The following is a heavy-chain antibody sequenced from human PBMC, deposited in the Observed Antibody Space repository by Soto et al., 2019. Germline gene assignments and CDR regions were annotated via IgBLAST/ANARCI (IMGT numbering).Heavy chain of an antibody. Sequence: EVQLVESGGGLVKPGGSLRLSCAASGFTFSSYSMNWVRQAPGKGLEWVSSISSSSSYIYYADSVKGRFTTSRDNAKNSLYLQMTTLRAEATAVYYCARDGDSGPPGYYYYYYGMDVWGQGTTVTVSS. CDR2: ISSSSSYI. J-gene: IGHJ6*02. D-gene: IGHD5-12*01. V-gene: IGHV3-21*01. CDR3: ARDGDSGPPGYYYYYYGMDV. CDR1: GFTFSSYS.